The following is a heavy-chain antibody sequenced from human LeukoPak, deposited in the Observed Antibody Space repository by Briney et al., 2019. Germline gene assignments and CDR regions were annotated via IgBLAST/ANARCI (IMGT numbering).Heavy chain of an antibody. CDR3: AKRDVVGTGGSYYFDY. Sequence: PGGSLRLSCAASGFTFSSYVMHWVRQAPGKGLEWVTFIRYDGSNTYYADSVKGRFTISRDNSKTTVYLQMNSLRAEDTAVYYCAKRDVVGTGGSYYFDYWGQGTLVTVSS. CDR1: GFTFSSYV. V-gene: IGHV3-30*02. J-gene: IGHJ4*02. CDR2: IRYDGSNT. D-gene: IGHD2-21*01.